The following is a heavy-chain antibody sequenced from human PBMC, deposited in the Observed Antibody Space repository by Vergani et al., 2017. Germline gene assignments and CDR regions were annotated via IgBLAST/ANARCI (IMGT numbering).Heavy chain of an antibody. CDR2: INHSGST. V-gene: IGHV4-34*01. J-gene: IGHJ3*02. CDR1: GGSFSGYY. CDR3: ARSVVAAARYAFDI. D-gene: IGHD6-13*01. Sequence: QVQLQQWGAGLLKPSETLSLTCAVYGGSFSGYYWSWIRQPPGKGLEWIGEINHSGSTNYNPSLKSRVTISVDTSKNQFSLKLSSVTAADTAVYYCARSVVAAARYAFDIWGQGTMVTVSS.